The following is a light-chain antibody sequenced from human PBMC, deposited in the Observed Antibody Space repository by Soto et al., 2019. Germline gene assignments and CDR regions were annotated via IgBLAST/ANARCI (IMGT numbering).Light chain of an antibody. V-gene: IGLV2-23*01. J-gene: IGLJ3*02. CDR2: EGS. CDR3: CSYAGSSTYWV. CDR1: SSDVGSYNL. Sequence: QSALTQPASVSGSPGQSITISCTGTSSDVGSYNLVSWYQQHPGKAPKLMIYEGSKWPSGFSNRFSGSKSGNTASLTISGLQAEDEADYYCCSYAGSSTYWVFGGGTKLTVL.